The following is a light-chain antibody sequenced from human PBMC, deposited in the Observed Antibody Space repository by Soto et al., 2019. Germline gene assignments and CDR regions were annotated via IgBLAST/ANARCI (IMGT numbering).Light chain of an antibody. CDR3: QQRSNWLMYT. CDR2: GAS. V-gene: IGKV3-11*01. J-gene: IGKJ2*01. CDR1: QSISDT. Sequence: EIVMTQCQATLSLSPGGRATLSCRASQSISDTLAWYQQKPGQAPRLLIHGASTRAPGFPARFSGTGSGTDFTLTISSLETADFAVYYGQQRSNWLMYTFGQGTKVDI.